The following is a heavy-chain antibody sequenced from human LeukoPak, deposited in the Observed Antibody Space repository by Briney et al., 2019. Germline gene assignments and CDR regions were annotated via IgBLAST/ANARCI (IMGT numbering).Heavy chain of an antibody. Sequence: GGSLRLSCVASGFTFSSYGMQWVRQAPGKGLEWVAFLRYDGSNNYYAESAKGRFTISRDNSKNMLYLQMNSLRAEGTALYYCARGVGRYYDSSGYYIDFWGQGILVTVSS. V-gene: IGHV3-30*02. J-gene: IGHJ4*02. D-gene: IGHD3-22*01. CDR3: ARGVGRYYDSSGYYIDF. CDR1: GFTFSSYG. CDR2: LRYDGSNN.